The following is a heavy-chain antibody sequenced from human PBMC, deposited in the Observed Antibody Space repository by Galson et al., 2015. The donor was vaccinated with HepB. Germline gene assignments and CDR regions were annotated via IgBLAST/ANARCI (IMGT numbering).Heavy chain of an antibody. Sequence: SVKVSCKASGGTFSSYAISWVRQAPGQGLEWMGRIIPILGIANYAQKFQGRVTITADKSTSTAYMELSSLRSEDTAVYYCARGGSRRGYYGGDCYSGAFDIWGQGTMVTVSS. CDR3: ARGGSRRGYYGGDCYSGAFDI. V-gene: IGHV1-69*04. J-gene: IGHJ3*02. D-gene: IGHD2-21*01. CDR1: GGTFSSYA. CDR2: IIPILGIA.